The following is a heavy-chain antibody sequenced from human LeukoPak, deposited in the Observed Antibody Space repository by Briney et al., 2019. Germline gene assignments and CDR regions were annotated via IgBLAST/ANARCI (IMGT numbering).Heavy chain of an antibody. Sequence: SSETLSLTCSVSGGSISDYFWSWIRQPAGRGLEWDGRIYTSGSTNYNPSLKSRVTMSIDTSKNHFSLNLTSVTAADTAMYYCARDSNGDRAFDMWGQGTRVTVSP. V-gene: IGHV4-4*07. CDR3: ARDSNGDRAFDM. CDR1: GGSISDYF. CDR2: IYTSGST. J-gene: IGHJ3*02. D-gene: IGHD4-17*01.